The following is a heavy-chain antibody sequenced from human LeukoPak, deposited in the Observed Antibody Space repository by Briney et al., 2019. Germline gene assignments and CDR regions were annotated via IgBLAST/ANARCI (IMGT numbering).Heavy chain of an antibody. CDR2: ISGSGGST. V-gene: IGHV3-23*01. D-gene: IGHD3-9*01. CDR3: AKEFYDILTGYYRRGQVYYFDY. CDR1: GFTFSSYA. J-gene: IGHJ4*02. Sequence: HPGGSLRLSCAASGFTFSSYAMSWVRQAPGKGLEWVSAISGSGGSTYYADSVKGRFTISRDNSKNTLYLQMNSLRAEDTAVYYCAKEFYDILTGYYRRGQVYYFDYWGQGTQVTVSS.